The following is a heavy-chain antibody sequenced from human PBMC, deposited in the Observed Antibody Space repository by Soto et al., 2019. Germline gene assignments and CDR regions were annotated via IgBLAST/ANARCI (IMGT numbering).Heavy chain of an antibody. CDR3: AKDIREYSSGWTYFDY. V-gene: IGHV3-9*01. J-gene: IGHJ4*01. CDR1: GFTFDNYA. Sequence: PGGSLRLSCAASGFTFDNYAMHWVRQAPGKGLEWVSGISWNSNTIAYADSVKGRFTISRDNAKNSLYLQMNSLRAEDTAFYYCAKDIREYSSGWTYFDYWGHGTLVTVSS. CDR2: ISWNSNTI. D-gene: IGHD6-19*01.